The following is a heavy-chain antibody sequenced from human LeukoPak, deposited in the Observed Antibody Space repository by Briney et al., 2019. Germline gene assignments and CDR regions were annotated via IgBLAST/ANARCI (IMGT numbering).Heavy chain of an antibody. D-gene: IGHD3-22*01. V-gene: IGHV3-43D*03. CDR2: ISWDGGST. CDR3: ARVRYYGSSGTFDF. J-gene: IGHJ4*02. CDR1: GFTFDDYA. Sequence: GGSLRLSCAASGFTFDDYAMHWVRQAPGKGLEWVSLISWDGGSTYYADSVKGRFTISRDNAKNSLYLQMNSLRAEDTTVYYCARVRYYGSSGTFDFWGQGTLVTVSS.